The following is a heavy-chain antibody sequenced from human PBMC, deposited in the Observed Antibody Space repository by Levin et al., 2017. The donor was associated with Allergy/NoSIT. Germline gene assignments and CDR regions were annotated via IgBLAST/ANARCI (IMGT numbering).Heavy chain of an antibody. CDR3: ASSRGYSYAQIDY. CDR1: GFTVSSNY. Sequence: GGSLRLSCAASGFTVSSNYMSWVRQAPGKGLEWVSVIYSGGSTYYADSVKGRFTISRDNSKNTLYLQMNSLRAEDTAVYYCASSRGYSYAQIDYWGQGTLVTVSS. V-gene: IGHV3-53*01. D-gene: IGHD5-18*01. CDR2: IYSGGST. J-gene: IGHJ4*02.